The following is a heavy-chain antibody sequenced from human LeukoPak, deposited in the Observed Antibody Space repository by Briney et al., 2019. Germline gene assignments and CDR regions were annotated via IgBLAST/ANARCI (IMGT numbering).Heavy chain of an antibody. V-gene: IGHV5-51*01. Sequence: GESLKISCKGSGYSFTNYWIGWVRQMSGKGLEWMGIIYPGDSDTRYSPSFQGQVTISADKSINTAYLQWSSLKASDTAMYYCARLGTYWSNYYFEYWGQGTLVTVSS. CDR1: GYSFTNYW. CDR3: ARLGTYWSNYYFEY. CDR2: IYPGDSDT. J-gene: IGHJ4*02. D-gene: IGHD3-10*01.